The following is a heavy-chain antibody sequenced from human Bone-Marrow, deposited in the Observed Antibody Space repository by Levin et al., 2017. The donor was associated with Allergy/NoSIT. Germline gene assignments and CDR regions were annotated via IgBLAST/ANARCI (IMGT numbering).Heavy chain of an antibody. V-gene: IGHV4-38-2*01. Sequence: SETLSLTCDVSGYSIRSGHYWGWIRQPPGKGLEWIASIYHSGNTYYNPSLKSRVTMSVDTSRNQFSLNLTSVTAADTAVYYCARTHRDCTSVSCYVIDYWGQGTLVTVSS. CDR3: ARTHRDCTSVSCYVIDY. J-gene: IGHJ4*02. D-gene: IGHD2-2*01. CDR1: GYSIRSGHY. CDR2: IYHSGNT.